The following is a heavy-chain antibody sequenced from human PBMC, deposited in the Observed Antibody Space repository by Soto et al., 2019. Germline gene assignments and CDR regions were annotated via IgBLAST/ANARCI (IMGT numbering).Heavy chain of an antibody. D-gene: IGHD6-6*01. V-gene: IGHV1-69*13. CDR1: GGTFSSYA. Sequence: ASVKVSCKASGGTFSSYAISWVRQTPGQGLEWMGGIIPIFGTATYAPKFQGRVTITADDSTSTAYMDLSRLRSEDTAVYYCARDRMSSSSGYYYYYMDVWGKGTTVTVSS. CDR3: ARDRMSSSSGYYYYYMDV. CDR2: IIPIFGTA. J-gene: IGHJ6*03.